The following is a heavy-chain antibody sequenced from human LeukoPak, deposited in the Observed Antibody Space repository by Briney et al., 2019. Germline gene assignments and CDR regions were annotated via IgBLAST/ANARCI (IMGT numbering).Heavy chain of an antibody. CDR2: IYYSGST. V-gene: IGHV4-59*01. J-gene: IGHJ4*02. D-gene: IGHD6-19*01. CDR3: ARGGYSSGWYGY. Sequence: ETLSLTCTVSGGSISSYYWSWIRQPPGKGLEWIGYIYYSGSTNYNPSLKSRVTISVDTSKNQFSLKLSSVTAADTAVYYCARGGYSSGWYGYWGQGTLVTVSS. CDR1: GGSISSYY.